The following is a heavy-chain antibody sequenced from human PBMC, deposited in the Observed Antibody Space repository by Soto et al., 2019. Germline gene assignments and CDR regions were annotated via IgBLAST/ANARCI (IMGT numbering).Heavy chain of an antibody. Sequence: SETLSLTCAVYGGSVSGYYWSWVRQSPGKGLEWIGDINHSGDTNSNPSLRTRVVISIDTSKTQFSLNLTSVTAADTAFYYCAREVGYYSATRRNLYFDYWGPGTLVTVS. V-gene: IGHV4-34*01. CDR2: INHSGDT. CDR3: AREVGYYSATRRNLYFDY. J-gene: IGHJ4*02. D-gene: IGHD2-2*01. CDR1: GGSVSGYY.